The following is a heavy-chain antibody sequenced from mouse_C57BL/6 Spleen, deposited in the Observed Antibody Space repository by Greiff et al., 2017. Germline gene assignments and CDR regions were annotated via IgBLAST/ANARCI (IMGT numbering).Heavy chain of an antibody. CDR2: IWRGGST. D-gene: IGHD1-1*01. J-gene: IGHJ4*01. CDR1: GFSLTSYG. V-gene: IGHV2-2*01. CDR3: ARKVYDAMDY. Sequence: QVQLQQSGPGLVQPSQSLSITCTASGFSLTSYGVHWVRQSPGKGLEWLGVIWRGGSTDYNAAFISRLSISKDNSKSQVFFKMNSLQADDTAIYYCARKVYDAMDYWGQGTSVTVSS.